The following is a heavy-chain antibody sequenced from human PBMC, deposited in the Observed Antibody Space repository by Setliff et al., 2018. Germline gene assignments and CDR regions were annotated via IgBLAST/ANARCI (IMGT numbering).Heavy chain of an antibody. Sequence: KISCKESRDSFTNYWIIWVRQVPGKGLEWMGMIFPADADTRYSPSFKGQVTMSLDRSITTAYLQWDSLKASDTAIYYCAQKHQRASWAFDPWGRGTLVTVSS. J-gene: IGHJ5*02. CDR3: AQKHQRASWAFDP. CDR2: IFPADADT. V-gene: IGHV5-51*01. CDR1: RDSFTNYW. D-gene: IGHD2-2*01.